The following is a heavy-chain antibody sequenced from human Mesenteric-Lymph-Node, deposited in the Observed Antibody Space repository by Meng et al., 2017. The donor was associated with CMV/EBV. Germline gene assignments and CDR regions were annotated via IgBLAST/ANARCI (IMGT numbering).Heavy chain of an antibody. V-gene: IGHV1-69*10. D-gene: IGHD6-19*01. Sequence: SVKVSCKAAGGTFSSYAISWVRQAPGQGREWMGGIIPILGIANYAQKFQGRVTITADKSTSTAYMELSSLRSEDTAVCFCARAGSSGWYFAWFDPWGQGTLVTVSS. J-gene: IGHJ5*02. CDR3: ARAGSSGWYFAWFDP. CDR2: IIPILGIA. CDR1: GGTFSSYA.